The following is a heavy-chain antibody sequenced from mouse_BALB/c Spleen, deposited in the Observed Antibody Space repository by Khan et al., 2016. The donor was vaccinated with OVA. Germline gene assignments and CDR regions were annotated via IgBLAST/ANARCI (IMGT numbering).Heavy chain of an antibody. J-gene: IGHJ4*01. CDR2: IDPANGNT. CDR3: SYSLLLYAIDY. D-gene: IGHD1-2*01. Sequence: VQLQQSGAELMKPGASVKLSCTVSGFNIKDTYMHWVTQRPEQGLEWIGRIDPANGNTKYDPKFQGKATLTADTSSNTAYLQLSSLTSEATAFYYCSYSLLLYAIDYWGQGTSVTVSS. V-gene: IGHV14-3*02. CDR1: GFNIKDTY.